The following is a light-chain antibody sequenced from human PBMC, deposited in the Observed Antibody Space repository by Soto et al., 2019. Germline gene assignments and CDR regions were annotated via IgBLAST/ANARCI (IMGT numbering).Light chain of an antibody. J-gene: IGKJ1*01. CDR2: DAS. CDR1: QCVRRS. V-gene: IGKV3-11*01. CDR3: CQHGNYHPWT. Sequence: NMVRLSPSTLTLPPKDRATLHCRSSQCVRRSLTLYQQTPCSAPRLLIYDASTRATGIPPWFSGSWSGTVFTLTISMVHEDDVVTYWCQHGNYHPWTFGQGTKVNI.